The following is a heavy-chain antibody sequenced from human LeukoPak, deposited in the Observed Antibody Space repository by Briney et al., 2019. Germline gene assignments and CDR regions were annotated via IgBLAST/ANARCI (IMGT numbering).Heavy chain of an antibody. CDR1: GGSISSYY. D-gene: IGHD5-18*01. Sequence: SETLSLTCTVSGGSISSYYWSWIRQPPGKGLEWIGYIYYSGSTNYNPSLKSRVTISVDTSKNQFSLKLSSVTAADTAVYYCSRHVDTAMVTIDYWGQGTLVTVSS. J-gene: IGHJ4*02. V-gene: IGHV4-59*01. CDR3: SRHVDTAMVTIDY. CDR2: IYYSGST.